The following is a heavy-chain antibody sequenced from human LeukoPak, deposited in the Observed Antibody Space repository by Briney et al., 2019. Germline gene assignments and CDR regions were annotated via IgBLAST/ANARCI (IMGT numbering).Heavy chain of an antibody. Sequence: SQTLSLTCTVSGGSIRSGNYYWSWIRQPPGKGLEWIGYIYYSGSTYYNPSLKSRVTISVDTSKNQFSLKLSSVTAADTAVYYCARGYYGSGSYTVGAFDIWGQGTMVTVSS. J-gene: IGHJ3*02. V-gene: IGHV4-30-4*01. CDR3: ARGYYGSGSYTVGAFDI. CDR1: GGSIRSGNYY. CDR2: IYYSGST. D-gene: IGHD3-10*01.